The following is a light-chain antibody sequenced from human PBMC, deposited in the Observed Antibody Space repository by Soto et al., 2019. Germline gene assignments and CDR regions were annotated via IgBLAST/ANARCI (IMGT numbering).Light chain of an antibody. J-gene: IGKJ5*01. V-gene: IGKV3-20*01. CDR2: GAS. CDR3: QQYDSSPIT. CDR1: QSVSSSY. Sequence: EIVLTQSPVTLSLSPGERATLSCRASQSVSSSYLAWYQQKPGQAPRLLIYGASSRATGIPDRFSGSGSGTDFPLTISRLEPEECAVYYCQQYDSSPITFGQGKRLEIK.